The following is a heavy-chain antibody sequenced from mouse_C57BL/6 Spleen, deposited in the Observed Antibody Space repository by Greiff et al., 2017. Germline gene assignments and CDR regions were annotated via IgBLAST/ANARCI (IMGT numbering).Heavy chain of an antibody. J-gene: IGHJ4*01. CDR1: GFTFSSYA. V-gene: IGHV5-4*01. CDR3: ARELRRVAMDY. D-gene: IGHD1-1*01. Sequence: EVKVVESGGGLVKPGGSLKLSCAASGFTFSSYAMSWVHQTPEKRLEWVATISDGGSYTYYPDNVKGRFTISRDNAKNNLYLQMSHLKSEDTAMYYCARELRRVAMDYWGQGTSVTVSS. CDR2: ISDGGSYT.